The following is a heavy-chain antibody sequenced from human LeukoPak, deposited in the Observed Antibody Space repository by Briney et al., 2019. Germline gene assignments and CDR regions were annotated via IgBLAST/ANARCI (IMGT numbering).Heavy chain of an antibody. CDR1: GFTFSSYA. CDR3: ARLLVPAAILPRGYMDV. Sequence: GGSLRLSCAASGFTFSSYAMSWVRQAPGKGLEWVSAISGSGGSTYYADSVKGRFTISRDNSKNTLYLQMNSLRAEDTAVYYCARLLVPAAILPRGYMDVWGKGTTVTVSS. V-gene: IGHV3-23*01. CDR2: ISGSGGST. D-gene: IGHD2-2*02. J-gene: IGHJ6*03.